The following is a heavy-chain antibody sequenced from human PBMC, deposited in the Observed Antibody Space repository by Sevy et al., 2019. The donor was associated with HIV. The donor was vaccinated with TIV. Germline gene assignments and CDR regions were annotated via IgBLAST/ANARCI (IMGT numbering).Heavy chain of an antibody. J-gene: IGHJ4*01. CDR3: VREGLGGYSYSLDY. CDR1: GFSFSIYW. D-gene: IGHD5-18*01. CDR2: MKQDGSEE. Sequence: GGSLRHSCAASGFSFSIYWMSWVRQAPGKGLEWVATMKQDGSEEDYVDSVKGRFTISRDNAKNSLFLQMNSLSAEDTAVYYCVREGLGGYSYSLDYWGHGTLVTVSS. V-gene: IGHV3-7*01.